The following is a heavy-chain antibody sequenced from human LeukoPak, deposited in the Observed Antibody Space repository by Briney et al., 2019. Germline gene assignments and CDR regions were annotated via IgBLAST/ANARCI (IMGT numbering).Heavy chain of an antibody. CDR3: AREDSSGYPY. V-gene: IGHV4-30-2*01. D-gene: IGHD3-22*01. CDR2: IYHSGST. Sequence: SQTLSLTCTVSGGSISSGGSSWSWIRQPPGKGLEWIGYIYHSGSTYYNPSLKSRVTMSVDRSKNQFSLKLSSVTAADTAVYYCAREDSSGYPYWGQGTLVTVSS. CDR1: GGSISSGGSS. J-gene: IGHJ4*02.